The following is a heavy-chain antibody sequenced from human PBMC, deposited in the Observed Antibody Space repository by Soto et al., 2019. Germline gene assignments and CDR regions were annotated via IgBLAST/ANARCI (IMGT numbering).Heavy chain of an antibody. CDR3: AKRPRALLTFDY. V-gene: IGHV3-23*04. CDR2: ISDSGGIS. Sequence: EVQLVDSGGGLVQPGGSLRLSCAASGFIFSNYVMSWVRQAPGKGLEWVSSISDSGGISYYADSVKGRFTICRDNSKNTLYLQMNSLTAEDTAIYYCAKRPRALLTFDYWGQGTLVTVSS. D-gene: IGHD1-26*01. J-gene: IGHJ4*02. CDR1: GFIFSNYV.